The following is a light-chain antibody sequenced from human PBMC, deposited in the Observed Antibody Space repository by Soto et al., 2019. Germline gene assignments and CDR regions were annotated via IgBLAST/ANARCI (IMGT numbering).Light chain of an antibody. V-gene: IGKV1-5*01. CDR2: DAS. CDR1: QSISSW. Sequence: DIQMTQSPSTLSASVGDRVTITCRASQSISSWLAWYQQKPGKAPKLLIFDASSLESGVPSRFSGSGSGTEITLTISSLQPDDFATYYCQQYNSHPWTFGQGTKLEIK. J-gene: IGKJ2*02. CDR3: QQYNSHPWT.